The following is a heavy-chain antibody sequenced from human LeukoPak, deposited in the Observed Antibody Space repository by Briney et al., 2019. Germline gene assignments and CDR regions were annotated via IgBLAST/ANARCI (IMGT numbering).Heavy chain of an antibody. J-gene: IGHJ6*02. V-gene: IGHV3-21*06. CDR1: GFTFSSYS. CDR3: ARDLPILTYCGGDCYPYYYYGMDV. CDR2: IATSSDYI. Sequence: PGGSLRLSCAASGFTFSSYSMNWVRQAPGKGLEWVSSIATSSDYIYYAGSLKGRFTISRDNAKNSLYLHMNSLRPDDTAVYYCARDLPILTYCGGDCYPYYYYGMDVWGQGTTVTVSS. D-gene: IGHD2-21*02.